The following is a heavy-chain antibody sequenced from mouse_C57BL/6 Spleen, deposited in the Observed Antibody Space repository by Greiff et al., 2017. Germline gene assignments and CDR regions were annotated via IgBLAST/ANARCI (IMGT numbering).Heavy chain of an antibody. CDR1: GYSITSGYY. CDR2: ISYDGSN. V-gene: IGHV3-6*01. CDR3: ARGGIYYGNYAFAY. J-gene: IGHJ3*01. D-gene: IGHD2-1*01. Sequence: EVQLVESGPGLVKPSQSLSLTCSVTGYSITSGYYWNWIRQFPGNKLEWMGYISYDGSNNYNPSLKNRISITRDTSKNQFFLKLNSVTTEDTATYYCARGGIYYGNYAFAYWGQGTLVTVSA.